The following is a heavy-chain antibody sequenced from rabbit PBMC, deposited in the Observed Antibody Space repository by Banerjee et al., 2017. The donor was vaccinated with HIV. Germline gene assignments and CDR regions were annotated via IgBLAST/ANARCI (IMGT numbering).Heavy chain of an antibody. CDR1: GFSSSSSYW. V-gene: IGHV1S40*01. D-gene: IGHD4-2*01. CDR2: IYAGSSGST. CDR3: ARDGNL. Sequence: QSLEESGGDLVKPGASLTLTCTASGFSSSSSYWIWWVRQAPGKGLEWIACIYAGSSGSTYLASWAKGRFTISKTSSTTVTLQMTSLTAADTATYFCARDGNLWGPGTLVTVS. J-gene: IGHJ4*01.